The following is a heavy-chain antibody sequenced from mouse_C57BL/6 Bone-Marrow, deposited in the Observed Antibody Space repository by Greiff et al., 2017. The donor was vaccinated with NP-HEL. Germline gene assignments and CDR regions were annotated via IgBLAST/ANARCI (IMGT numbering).Heavy chain of an antibody. V-gene: IGHV1-54*01. CDR3: ARGGSPHFDY. Sequence: QVQLKESGAELVRPGTSVKVSCKASGYAFTNYLIEWVKQRPGQGLEWIGVINPGSGGTNYNEKFKGKATLTADKSSSTAYMQLSSLTSEDSAVYFCARGGSPHFDYWGQGTTLTVSS. CDR2: INPGSGGT. J-gene: IGHJ2*01. D-gene: IGHD1-1*02. CDR1: GYAFTNYL.